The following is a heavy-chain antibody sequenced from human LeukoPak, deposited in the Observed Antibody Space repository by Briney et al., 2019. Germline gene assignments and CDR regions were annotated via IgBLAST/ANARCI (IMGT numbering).Heavy chain of an antibody. CDR1: GFTFSSYE. CDR3: AKDAVSREGLWFGELLGYYYYMDV. D-gene: IGHD3-10*01. CDR2: ISSSGSTI. J-gene: IGHJ6*03. Sequence: GGSLRLSCAASGFTFSSYEMNWVRQAPGKGLEWVSYISSSGSTIYYADSVKGRFTISRDNSKNTLYLQMNSLRAEDTAVYYCAKDAVSREGLWFGELLGYYYYMDVWGKGTTVTISS. V-gene: IGHV3-48*03.